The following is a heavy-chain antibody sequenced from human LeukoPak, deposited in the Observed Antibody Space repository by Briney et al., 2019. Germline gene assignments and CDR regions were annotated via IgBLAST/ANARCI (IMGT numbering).Heavy chain of an antibody. D-gene: IGHD3-3*01. CDR3: ASWSESDTIFGVPRGNWFDP. V-gene: IGHV1-69*02. J-gene: IGHJ5*02. Sequence: SVKVSCKASGGTFSSDTISWVRQAPGQGLEWMGRIIPILGIANYAQKFQGRVTITADKSTSTAYIELSSLRSEDTAVYYCASWSESDTIFGVPRGNWFDPWGQGTLVTVSS. CDR2: IIPILGIA. CDR1: GGTFSSDT.